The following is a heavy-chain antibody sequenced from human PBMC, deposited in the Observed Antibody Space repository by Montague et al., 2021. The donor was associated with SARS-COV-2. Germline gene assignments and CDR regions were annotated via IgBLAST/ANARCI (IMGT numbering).Heavy chain of an antibody. Sequence: CAISGDSVWSNTAAWNWIRQSPSGGLEWLGRTNYRSKWTSDYATSVEGRISIDPDTSKNQFFLHLRSVTPEDTGVYYCVRDTGSAQAGFDAWGQGTLVTVSS. D-gene: IGHD4-17*01. CDR3: VRDTGSAQAGFDA. J-gene: IGHJ4*02. CDR1: GDSVWSNTAA. CDR2: TNYRSKWTS. V-gene: IGHV6-1*01.